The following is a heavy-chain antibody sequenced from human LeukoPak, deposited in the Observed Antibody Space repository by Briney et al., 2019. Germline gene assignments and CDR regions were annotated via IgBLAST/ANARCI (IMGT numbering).Heavy chain of an antibody. CDR1: GYTFTRFG. J-gene: IGHJ4*02. CDR3: ARDFYHGRCGGGYCYVLDS. Sequence: ASVKVSCKAAGYTFTRFGISWVRQAPGQGLEWMGWISANSGQTYYAQKLQGRVTMTTDTSTSTAYMELRSLRSDDTAIYYCARDFYHGRCGGGYCYVLDSWGQGTLVTVSS. CDR2: ISANSGQT. V-gene: IGHV1-18*01. D-gene: IGHD2-21*01.